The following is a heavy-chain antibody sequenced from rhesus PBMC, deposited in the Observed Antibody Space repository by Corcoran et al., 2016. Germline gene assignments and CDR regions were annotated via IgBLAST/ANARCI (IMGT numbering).Heavy chain of an antibody. J-gene: IGHJ6*01. D-gene: IGHD6-19*01. CDR1: GYSISSNY. Sequence: QVQLQESGPGLVKPSETLSLTCAVAGYSISSNYWSWIRQPPGKGLEWIGYIYGSSGRTYYNPSLKRRVTISTDTSKNQFSLKLSSVTAADTAVYYCARGGAAVYYGLDSWGQGVVVTVSS. CDR3: ARGGAAVYYGLDS. CDR2: IYGSSGRT. V-gene: IGHV4-147*01.